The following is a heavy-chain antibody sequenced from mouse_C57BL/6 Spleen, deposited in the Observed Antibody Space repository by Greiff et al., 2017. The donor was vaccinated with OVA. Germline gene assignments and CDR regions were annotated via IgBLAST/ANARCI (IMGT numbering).Heavy chain of an antibody. V-gene: IGHV5-16*01. D-gene: IGHD1-1*01. Sequence: EVKLVESEGGLVQPGSSMKLSCTASGFTFSDYYMAWVRQVPEKGLEWVANINYDGSSTYYLDSLKSRFIISRDNAKNILYLQMSSLKSEDTATYYGARKSYYYGNGYFDVWGTGTTVTVSS. CDR3: ARKSYYYGNGYFDV. J-gene: IGHJ1*03. CDR1: GFTFSDYY. CDR2: INYDGSST.